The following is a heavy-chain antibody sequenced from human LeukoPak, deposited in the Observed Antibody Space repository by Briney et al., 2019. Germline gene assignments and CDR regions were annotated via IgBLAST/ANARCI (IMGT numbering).Heavy chain of an antibody. V-gene: IGHV4-59*08. CDR2: IYDSGPA. Sequence: SETLSLTCTVSGGSISGCYWNWIRQSPGKGLEWIGYIYDSGPANYNPSLKSRVAISIDTSKNQFSLKVNSLTAADTALYFCARKNFYPSWYFDVWGRGTLVTVSS. CDR1: GGSISGCY. J-gene: IGHJ2*01. D-gene: IGHD3-3*01. CDR3: ARKNFYPSWYFDV.